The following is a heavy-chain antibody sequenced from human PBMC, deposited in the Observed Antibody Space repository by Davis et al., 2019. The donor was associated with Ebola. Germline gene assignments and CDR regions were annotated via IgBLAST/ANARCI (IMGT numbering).Heavy chain of an antibody. J-gene: IGHJ6*02. D-gene: IGHD2-15*01. CDR3: ARGVCSGGSCYSTYYYYGMDV. Sequence: GESLKISCAVSTFTFTTYSMNWVRQAPGKGLVWVSRINSDGSSTSYADSVKGRFTISRDNAKNTLYLQMNSLRAEDTAVYYCARGVCSGGSCYSTYYYYGMDVWGQGTTVTVSS. CDR1: TFTFTTYS. V-gene: IGHV3-74*01. CDR2: INSDGSST.